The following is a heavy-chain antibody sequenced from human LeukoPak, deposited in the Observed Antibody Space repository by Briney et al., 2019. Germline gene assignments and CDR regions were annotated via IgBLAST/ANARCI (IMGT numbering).Heavy chain of an antibody. CDR3: ARELSIAAHFDY. CDR1: GFTFSSYW. CDR2: IKEDGSEK. V-gene: IGHV3-7*01. D-gene: IGHD6-6*01. Sequence: GGSLRLSCAASGFTFSSYWMSWVRQAPGKGLEWVANIKEDGSEKYYVDSVKGRFTMSRDNARNSLYLQMNSLRAEDTAVYYCARELSIAAHFDYWGQGTLVTVSS. J-gene: IGHJ4*02.